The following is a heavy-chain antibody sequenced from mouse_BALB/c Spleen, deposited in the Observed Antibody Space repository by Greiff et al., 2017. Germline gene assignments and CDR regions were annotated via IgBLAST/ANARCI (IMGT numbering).Heavy chain of an antibody. J-gene: IGHJ4*01. D-gene: IGHD2-4*01. CDR2: ISSGGST. CDR1: GFTFSSYA. CDR3: ARAHVITLCAMDD. V-gene: IGHV5-6-5*01. Sequence: EVKLVESGGGLVKPGGSLKLSCAASGFTFSSYAMSWVRQTPEKRLEWVASISSGGSTYYPDSVKGRFTISRDNARNILYLQISSLRSEDTAMYYYARAHVITLCAMDDWGQGTSVTVSS.